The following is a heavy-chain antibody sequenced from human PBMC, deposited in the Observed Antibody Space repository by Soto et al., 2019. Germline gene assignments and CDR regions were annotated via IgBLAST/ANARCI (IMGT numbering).Heavy chain of an antibody. D-gene: IGHD4-17*01. CDR1: GGTLNSYA. CDR2: IIPIFGNT. CDR3: ARGTVTGSEYNFYYYGMDV. V-gene: IGHV1-69*12. J-gene: IGHJ6*02. Sequence: QVQLVQSGVEVKKPGSSVKVSCKASGGTLNSYAIDWVRQAPGQGLEWMGGIIPIFGNTSYAQRLQGRVKRTADESTRTAYMELSTLTSEDTAVYYCARGTVTGSEYNFYYYGMDVWGQGTTVIVSS.